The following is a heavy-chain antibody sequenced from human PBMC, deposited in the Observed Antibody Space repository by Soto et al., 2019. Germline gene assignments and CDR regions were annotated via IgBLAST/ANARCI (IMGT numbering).Heavy chain of an antibody. CDR3: ARDPYFGAIDY. Sequence: EVQLVESGGGLVQPGGSLRLSCGASGLAFSTSWMAWVRQAPGKGLGWVAGLNPDGSVKTYVDAVMGRVTISRDNAKNSVYLQMNSLRVEDTAIYYCARDPYFGAIDYWGRGTLVTVSP. D-gene: IGHD3-16*01. CDR2: LNPDGSVK. V-gene: IGHV3-7*01. CDR1: GLAFSTSW. J-gene: IGHJ4*02.